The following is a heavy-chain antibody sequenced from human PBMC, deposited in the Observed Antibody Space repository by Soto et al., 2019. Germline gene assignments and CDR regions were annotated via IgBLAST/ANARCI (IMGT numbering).Heavy chain of an antibody. CDR2: ISQDGRTI. D-gene: IGHD1-26*01. CDR1: GFALSSYW. J-gene: IGHJ6*03. CDR3: ATYSGHALPMDV. Sequence: GGSLRLSCAASGFALSSYWMTWVRQAPGKGLEWVASISQDGRTIYYVDPVRGRFTISRDNAKESVYLELNSLRAEDTAMYYCATYSGHALPMDVWGIGTTVTVSS. V-gene: IGHV3-7*01.